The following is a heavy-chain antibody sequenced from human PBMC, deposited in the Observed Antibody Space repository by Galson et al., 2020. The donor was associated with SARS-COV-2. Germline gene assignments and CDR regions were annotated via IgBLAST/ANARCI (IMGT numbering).Heavy chain of an antibody. Sequence: GGSLRLSCAASGFTFSSYSMNWVRQAPGKGLEWVSSISSSSSYIYYADSVKGRFTISRDNAKNSLYLQMNSLRAEDTAVYYCARGGISGSYDDYFDYWGQGTLVTVSS. CDR3: ARGGISGSYDDYFDY. V-gene: IGHV3-21*01. J-gene: IGHJ4*02. CDR1: GFTFSSYS. D-gene: IGHD1-26*01. CDR2: ISSSSSYI.